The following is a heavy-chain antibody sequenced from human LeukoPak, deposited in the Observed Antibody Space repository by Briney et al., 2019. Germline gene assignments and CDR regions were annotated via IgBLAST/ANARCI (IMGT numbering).Heavy chain of an antibody. J-gene: IGHJ4*02. CDR2: FDPEDGET. CDR1: GYTLTELS. Sequence: GASVKVSCKVSGYTLTELSMHWVRQAPGKGLEWMGGFDPEDGETIYAQKFQGRVTMTTDTSTSTAYMELRSLRSDDTAVYYCASSSGYDFWSGYYPLDYWGQGTLVTVSS. V-gene: IGHV1-24*01. CDR3: ASSSGYDFWSGYYPLDY. D-gene: IGHD3-3*01.